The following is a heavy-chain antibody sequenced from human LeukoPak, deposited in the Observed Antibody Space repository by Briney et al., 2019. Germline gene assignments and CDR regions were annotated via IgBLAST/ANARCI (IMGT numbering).Heavy chain of an antibody. CDR3: ATSSGYYLNYDAFDI. CDR2: FDPEDGET. D-gene: IGHD3-22*01. V-gene: IGHV1-24*01. Sequence: GASVKVSCKVSGYTLTELSMHWVRQAPGKGLEWMGGFDPEDGETIYAQKFQGRVTMTEDTSTDTAYMELSSLRSEDTAVYYCATSSGYYLNYDAFDIWGQGTMVTVSS. J-gene: IGHJ3*02. CDR1: GYTLTELS.